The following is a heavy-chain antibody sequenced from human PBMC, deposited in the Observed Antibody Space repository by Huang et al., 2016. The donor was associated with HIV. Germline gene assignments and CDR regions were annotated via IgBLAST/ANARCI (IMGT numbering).Heavy chain of an antibody. V-gene: IGHV1-8*01. Sequence: QVQLVQSGAEVKKPGASVKVSCKASGYTFTSYDINWVRQATGQGLEWMGWMNPNSVNTGYAQKFQGRVTMTRNTSISTAYMELSSLRSEDTAVYYCARGPGRIDYYDSSGYYSRPYWYFDLWGRGTLVTVSS. CDR3: ARGPGRIDYYDSSGYYSRPYWYFDL. CDR1: GYTFTSYD. J-gene: IGHJ2*01. CDR2: MNPNSVNT. D-gene: IGHD3-22*01.